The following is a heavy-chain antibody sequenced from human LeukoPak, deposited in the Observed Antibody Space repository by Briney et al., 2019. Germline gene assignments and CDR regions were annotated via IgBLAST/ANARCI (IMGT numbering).Heavy chain of an antibody. CDR2: FYYSGST. J-gene: IGHJ3*02. Sequence: SQTLSLTCTVSGGSISSGGYYWSWIRQHPGKGLEWIGYFYYSGSTYYNPSLKSRVTISVDTSKNQFSLKLSSVTAADTAVYYCARAFRWYGSSGYYPDAFDIWGQGTMVSVSS. CDR1: GGSISSGGYY. V-gene: IGHV4-31*03. CDR3: ARAFRWYGSSGYYPDAFDI. D-gene: IGHD3-22*01.